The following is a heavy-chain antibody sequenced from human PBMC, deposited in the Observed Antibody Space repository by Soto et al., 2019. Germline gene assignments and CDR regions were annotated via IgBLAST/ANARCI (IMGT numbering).Heavy chain of an antibody. D-gene: IGHD1-26*01. CDR3: AREVSGSYVY. J-gene: IGHJ4*02. CDR2: IYHSGIT. Sequence: SETLSLTCAVSGYSISSGYYWWWIRRPPGKGLEWIGSIYHSGITYYNPSLKSRVTISVDTSKNQFSMKLSSVTAADTAVYYRAREVSGSYVYWGQGNLVT. V-gene: IGHV4-38-2*02. CDR1: GYSISSGYY.